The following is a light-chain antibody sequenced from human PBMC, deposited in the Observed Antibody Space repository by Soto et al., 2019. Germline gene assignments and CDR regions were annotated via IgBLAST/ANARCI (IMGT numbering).Light chain of an antibody. J-gene: IGKJ1*01. CDR2: GAS. CDR3: QQYGSSPRT. CDR1: QSVNNNY. Sequence: EIVLTQSPGTLSLSPGERATLSCRASQSVNNNYLAWYQQKPGQAPRLLIYGASSRATGIPDRFSGSGSGTDFTLTISRLEPEDFAVSYCQQYGSSPRTFGQGTKVEIK. V-gene: IGKV3-20*01.